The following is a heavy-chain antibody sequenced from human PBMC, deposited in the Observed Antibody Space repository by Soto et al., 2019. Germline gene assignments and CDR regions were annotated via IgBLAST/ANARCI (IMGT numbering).Heavy chain of an antibody. V-gene: IGHV1-2*02. J-gene: IGHJ3*02. CDR1: GYPVTAYY. D-gene: IGHD6-19*01. CDR2: INPATGAA. Sequence: QLHLVQSGAVVKKPGASVTVSCSASGYPVTAYYMHWVRQAPGRGLEWMGGINPATGAAKYTQTFQGRVTKTRDTSTITVFKELCGLTSEVTAVFYCARGGGVGVAGSAAFDMWGQGTLVTVSS. CDR3: ARGGGVGVAGSAAFDM.